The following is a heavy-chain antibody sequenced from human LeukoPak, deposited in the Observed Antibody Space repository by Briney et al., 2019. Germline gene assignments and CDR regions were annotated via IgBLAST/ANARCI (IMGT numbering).Heavy chain of an antibody. V-gene: IGHV4-34*01. CDR1: SGSFSGFY. J-gene: IGHJ2*01. CDR3: ARVPKYFDL. Sequence: SETLSLTCAVYSGSFSGFYWIWIRQPPGKGLEWIGQINHSRSTHYNPSLKSRVTISVDTSKNQFSLKLSSVTAADTAVYYCARVPKYFDLWGRGTLVTVSS. CDR2: INHSRST.